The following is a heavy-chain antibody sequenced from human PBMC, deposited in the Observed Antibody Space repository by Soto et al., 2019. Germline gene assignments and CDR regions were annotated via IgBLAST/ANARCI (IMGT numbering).Heavy chain of an antibody. V-gene: IGHV1-69*01. CDR1: GGTFSSYA. Sequence: SVKVSCTASGGTFSSYAISWVRQAPGQGLEWMGGIIPIFGTANYAQKFQGRVTITADESTSTAYMELSSLRSEDTAVYYCARPWSGARYYYYGMDVWGQGTTVTVS. D-gene: IGHD3-3*01. CDR2: IIPIFGTA. CDR3: ARPWSGARYYYYGMDV. J-gene: IGHJ6*02.